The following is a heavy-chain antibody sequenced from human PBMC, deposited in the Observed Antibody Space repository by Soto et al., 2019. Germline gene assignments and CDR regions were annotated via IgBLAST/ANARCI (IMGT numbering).Heavy chain of an antibody. J-gene: IGHJ2*01. V-gene: IGHV3-7*01. CDR3: AKRVWYFDL. CDR2: IKQDGSKK. Sequence: EVQLVESGGGLVQPGGSLRLSCAASGFTISSYWMTWVRQAPGKGLEWVANIKQDGSKKYYVDSVKGRFTISRDNAKNSLHLQMNSLRAEDTAVYYCAKRVWYFDLWGRGTLVTVSS. CDR1: GFTISSYW.